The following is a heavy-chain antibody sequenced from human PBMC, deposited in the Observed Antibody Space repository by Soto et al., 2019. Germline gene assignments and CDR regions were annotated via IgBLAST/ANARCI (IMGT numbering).Heavy chain of an antibody. Sequence: ASVKVSCKVSGYSLTELSMHWVRQAPGKGLEWMGGFDPEDGETIYAQKFQGRVTMTEDTSTDTAYMELSSLRSEDTAVYYCATWSDPDWEPLGWGQGTLVTVSS. V-gene: IGHV1-24*01. J-gene: IGHJ4*02. D-gene: IGHD1-26*01. CDR1: GYSLTELS. CDR3: ATWSDPDWEPLG. CDR2: FDPEDGET.